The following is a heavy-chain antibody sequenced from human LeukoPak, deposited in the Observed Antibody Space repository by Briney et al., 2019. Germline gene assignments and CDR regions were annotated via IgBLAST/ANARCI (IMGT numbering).Heavy chain of an antibody. J-gene: IGHJ4*02. D-gene: IGHD6-19*01. CDR2: IYYSGST. Sequence: SQTLSLTCTVSGGSISSGGYYGSWIRQHPGKGLEWIGYIYYSGSTYYNPSLKSRVTISVDTSKNQFSLKLSSVTAADTAVYYCARVPRWLGDSHFDYWGQGTLVTVSS. V-gene: IGHV4-31*03. CDR3: ARVPRWLGDSHFDY. CDR1: GGSISSGGYY.